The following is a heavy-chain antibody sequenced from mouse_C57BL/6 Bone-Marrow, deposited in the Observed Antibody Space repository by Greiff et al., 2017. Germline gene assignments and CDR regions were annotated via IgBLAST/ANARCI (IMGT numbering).Heavy chain of an antibody. Sequence: EVKLVESGGGLVQPGGSLSLSCAASGFTFTDYYMSWVRQPPGKALEWLGFIRNKANGYTTESSASVKGRFTISRDNSQSILYLQMNALRAEDSATYYCARYLYYYGVYYYAMDYWGQGTSVTVSS. CDR3: ARYLYYYGVYYYAMDY. CDR2: IRNKANGYTT. D-gene: IGHD1-1*01. J-gene: IGHJ4*01. V-gene: IGHV7-3*01. CDR1: GFTFTDYY.